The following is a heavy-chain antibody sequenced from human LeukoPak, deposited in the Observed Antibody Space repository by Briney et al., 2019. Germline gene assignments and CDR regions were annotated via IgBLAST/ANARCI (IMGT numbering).Heavy chain of an antibody. Sequence: GGSLRLSCAVSGFTFSTYAMSSVRQAPGKGLEWVSAFRGSGSDTYYADSVKGRFTISRDNSKNTLYLQMNSLRAEDTAIYYCAKTSRRNSAYDSPFDSWGQGTLVTVSS. J-gene: IGHJ4*02. CDR3: AKTSRRNSAYDSPFDS. CDR1: GFTFSTYA. CDR2: FRGSGSDT. D-gene: IGHD5-12*01. V-gene: IGHV3-23*01.